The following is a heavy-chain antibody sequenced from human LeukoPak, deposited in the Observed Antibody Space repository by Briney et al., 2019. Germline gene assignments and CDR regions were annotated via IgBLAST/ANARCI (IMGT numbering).Heavy chain of an antibody. Sequence: GGSLRLSCAASGFTFDAFGMTWVRQAPGKGLEWVSAIRGDAGSTGYADSVKGRFIISRDNAKNSLDLQMNSLRVEDTALYYCARVWAWGSGNYFDNWGQGTLVTVSS. CDR1: GFTFDAFG. J-gene: IGHJ4*02. V-gene: IGHV3-20*04. CDR3: ARVWAWGSGNYFDN. D-gene: IGHD7-27*01. CDR2: IRGDAGST.